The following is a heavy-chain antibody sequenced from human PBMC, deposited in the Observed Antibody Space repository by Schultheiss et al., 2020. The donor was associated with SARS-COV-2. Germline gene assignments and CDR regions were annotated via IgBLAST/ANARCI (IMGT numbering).Heavy chain of an antibody. CDR1: GFTFSSYA. J-gene: IGHJ4*02. CDR2: ISGSGGST. D-gene: IGHD4-17*01. V-gene: IGHV3-23*01. Sequence: GESLKISCAASGFTFSSYAMSWVRQAPGKGLEWVSVISGSGGSTYYADSVKGRFTISRDNSKNTLYLQMNSLRAEDTAVYYCARGGSYGELLWYFDYWGQGTLVTVSS. CDR3: ARGGSYGELLWYFDY.